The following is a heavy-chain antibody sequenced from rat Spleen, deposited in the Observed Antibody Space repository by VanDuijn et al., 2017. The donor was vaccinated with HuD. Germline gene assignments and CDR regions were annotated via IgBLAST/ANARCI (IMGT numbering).Heavy chain of an antibody. D-gene: IGHD1-1*01. CDR3: AAATPYYFNGDGFDY. CDR1: GFTFNNYW. J-gene: IGHJ2*01. CDR2: ITNAAGKV. V-gene: IGHV5-31*01. Sequence: EVQLVESGGGLVQPGRSLKLSCVASGFTFNNYWMTWIRQAPGKGLEWVASITNAAGKVYYPDSVKGRFTISRDTAQNTLYLQMNSLKPEDTATYYCAAATPYYFNGDGFDYWGQGVMVTVSS.